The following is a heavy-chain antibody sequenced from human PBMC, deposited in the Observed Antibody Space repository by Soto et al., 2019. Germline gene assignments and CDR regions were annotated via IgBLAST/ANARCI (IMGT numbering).Heavy chain of an antibody. CDR1: GYTLTELS. V-gene: IGHV1-24*01. D-gene: IGHD5-18*01. CDR2: FDPEDGET. J-gene: IGHJ4*02. Sequence: ASVKVSCKVSGYTLTELSMHWVRQAPGKGLEWMGGFDPEDGETIYAQKFQGRVTMTEDTSTDTAYMELSSLRSEDTAVYYCATGGGFFRVDTAMATYFDYWGQGTLVTVSS. CDR3: ATGGGFFRVDTAMATYFDY.